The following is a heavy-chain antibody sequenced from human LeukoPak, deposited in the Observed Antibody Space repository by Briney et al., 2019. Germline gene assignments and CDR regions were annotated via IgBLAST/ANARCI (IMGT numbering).Heavy chain of an antibody. D-gene: IGHD6-6*01. J-gene: IGHJ5*02. Sequence: ASVKVSCKASGYSFTSNDINWVRQASGQGLEWIGWMNPNSGNTASAPKFQGRVTMTRDTSISTAYMELSSLTSEDTAVYFCAKVASSYANWFDPWGQGTLVTVSS. CDR3: AKVASSYANWFDP. CDR2: MNPNSGNT. CDR1: GYSFTSND. V-gene: IGHV1-8*01.